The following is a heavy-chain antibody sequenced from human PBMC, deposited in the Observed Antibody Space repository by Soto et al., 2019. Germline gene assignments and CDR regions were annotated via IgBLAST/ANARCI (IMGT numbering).Heavy chain of an antibody. CDR3: ARDGPVAGNANFDY. V-gene: IGHV1-3*01. D-gene: IGHD6-19*01. CDR2: INAGNGNT. CDR1: GYTFTNYA. J-gene: IGHJ4*02. Sequence: QVQLVQSGAEVKKPGASVKVSCKASGYTFTNYAFHWVRQAPGQRLEWMGWINAGNGNTKYSQKFQGRVTITRETSARTAYMELSSLRSEDTAVYYCARDGPVAGNANFDYWGQGTLVTVSS.